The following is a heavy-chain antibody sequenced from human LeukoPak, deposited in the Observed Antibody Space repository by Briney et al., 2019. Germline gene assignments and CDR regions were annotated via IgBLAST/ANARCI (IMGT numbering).Heavy chain of an antibody. Sequence: PSETLSLTCTGAGGAISRYYWSWLRQPPGKGLEWIGYIYYSGSTNYNPSLKSRVTISVDTSKNQFSLKLSSVTAADTAVYYCARVRKEDYYDSSGYYYYFDYWGQGTLVTVSS. CDR3: ARVRKEDYYDSSGYYYYFDY. CDR1: GGAISRYY. CDR2: IYYSGST. D-gene: IGHD3-22*01. V-gene: IGHV4-59*01. J-gene: IGHJ4*02.